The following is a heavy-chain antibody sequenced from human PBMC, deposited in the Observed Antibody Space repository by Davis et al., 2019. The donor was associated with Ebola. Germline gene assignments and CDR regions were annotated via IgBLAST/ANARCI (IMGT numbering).Heavy chain of an antibody. D-gene: IGHD2-8*02. CDR3: TRSLGLPGTGDWFDP. V-gene: IGHV4-34*01. Sequence: PGGSLRLSCAVYGGSFSTYYWSWIRQSPGKGLEWIGHIHHGGRTSYNPSLKSRVTISLDTSKNQFSLNLSSVTAADTAVYHCTRSLGLPGTGDWFDPWGQGTLVTVSS. CDR1: GGSFSTYY. CDR2: IHHGGRT. J-gene: IGHJ5*02.